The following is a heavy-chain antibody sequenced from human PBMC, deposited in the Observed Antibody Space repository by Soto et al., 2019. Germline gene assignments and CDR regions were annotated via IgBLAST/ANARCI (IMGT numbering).Heavy chain of an antibody. D-gene: IGHD2-2*01. CDR1: GFTFSSYA. V-gene: IGHV3-23*01. J-gene: IGHJ6*02. Sequence: GGSLRLSCAASGFTFSSYAMSWVRQAPGKGLEWVSAISGSGGSTYYADSVKGRFTISRDNSKNTLYLQMNSLRAEDTAVYYCAKFRQVVPAATALYYGMDVWGQGTTVTVSS. CDR3: AKFRQVVPAATALYYGMDV. CDR2: ISGSGGST.